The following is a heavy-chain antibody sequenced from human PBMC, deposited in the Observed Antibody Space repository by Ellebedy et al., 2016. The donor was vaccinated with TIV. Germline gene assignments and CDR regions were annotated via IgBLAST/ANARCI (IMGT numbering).Heavy chain of an antibody. Sequence: GESLKISXAASGFTFSNYAMNWVRQAPGKGLEWVSAISGPSTNTYYADSVKGRFTISRDNAKNSLYLQMNSLRAEDTAVYYCARDRLGGSCYLGYWGQGTLVTVSS. CDR2: ISGPSTNT. CDR1: GFTFSNYA. D-gene: IGHD2-15*01. CDR3: ARDRLGGSCYLGY. J-gene: IGHJ4*02. V-gene: IGHV3-23*01.